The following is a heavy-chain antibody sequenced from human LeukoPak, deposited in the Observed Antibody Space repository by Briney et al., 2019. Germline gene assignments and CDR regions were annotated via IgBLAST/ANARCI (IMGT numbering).Heavy chain of an antibody. CDR3: ILGGKLDY. CDR2: IYHTGNI. CDR1: GGSISSSNYY. J-gene: IGHJ4*02. V-gene: IGHV4-39*01. D-gene: IGHD3-10*01. Sequence: PSETLSLTCTVSGGSISSSNYYRGWIRLPPGKGLEWIGGIYHTGNIRYNPSLKSRVTISVDTSKNQLSLRLNSVTAADTALYYCILGGKLDYWGQGILVTVSS.